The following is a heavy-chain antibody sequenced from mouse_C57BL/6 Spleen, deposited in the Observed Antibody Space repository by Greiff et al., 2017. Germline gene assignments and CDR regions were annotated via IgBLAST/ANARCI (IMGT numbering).Heavy chain of an antibody. J-gene: IGHJ3*01. Sequence: VQLQQSGPGLVQPSPSLSITCTASGFSLTSYGVHWVRQSPGKGLEWLGVIWRGGGTDYNAAFISRLSISKDNSKSQVFFKMNSLQADDTAIDYCASPWAYWGQGTLVTVSA. CDR1: GFSLTSYG. CDR3: ASPWAY. V-gene: IGHV2-2*01. CDR2: IWRGGGT.